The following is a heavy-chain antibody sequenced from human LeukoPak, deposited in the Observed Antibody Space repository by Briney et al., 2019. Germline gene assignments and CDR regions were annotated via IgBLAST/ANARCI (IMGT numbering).Heavy chain of an antibody. Sequence: GGSLRLSCAASGFTFSSYVMSWVRQAPGRGLEWVSTITSSGGNTYYADSVKGRFTISRDNSKNSLYLQMNSLRAEDTALYYCARGFQSDYGIDVWGQGTTVTVSS. CDR2: ITSSGGNT. V-gene: IGHV3-23*01. CDR1: GFTFSSYV. J-gene: IGHJ6*02. CDR3: ARGFQSDYGIDV.